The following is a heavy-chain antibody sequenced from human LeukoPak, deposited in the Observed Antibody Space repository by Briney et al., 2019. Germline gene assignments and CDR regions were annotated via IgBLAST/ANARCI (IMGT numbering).Heavy chain of an antibody. V-gene: IGHV1-2*02. J-gene: IGHJ4*02. CDR3: ARGRRDSSGYYSY. CDR2: INPNSGGT. CDR1: GYTFADYY. D-gene: IGHD3-22*01. Sequence: ASVKVSCKASGYTFADYYIHWVRQAPGQGLEWIGWINPNSGGTNYAQKFQGRVAMTRDTSISLVYMELSRLTSDDTAVHYCARGRRDSSGYYSYWGQGTLVTVSS.